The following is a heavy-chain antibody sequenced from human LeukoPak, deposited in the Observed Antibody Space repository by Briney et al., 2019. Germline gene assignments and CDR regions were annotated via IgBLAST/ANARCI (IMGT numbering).Heavy chain of an antibody. CDR2: VYHSGST. Sequence: SETLSLTCTVSGASISSDYWNWIRQPPGKGLEWIGHVYHSGSTNYNPSLKSRVTISVDTSKNQFSLKLSSATAADTAVYYCATLRYFDWLLDYWGQGTLVTVSS. CDR3: ATLRYFDWLLDY. V-gene: IGHV4-59*01. CDR1: GASISSDY. D-gene: IGHD3-9*01. J-gene: IGHJ4*02.